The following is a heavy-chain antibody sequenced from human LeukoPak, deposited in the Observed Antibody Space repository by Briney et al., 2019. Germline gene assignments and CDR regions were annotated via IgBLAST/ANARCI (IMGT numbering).Heavy chain of an antibody. V-gene: IGHV3-30*18. D-gene: IGHD3-22*01. CDR1: GFTFSSYG. Sequence: PGGSLRLSCAASGFTFSSYGMHWVRQAPGKGLEWVAVISYGGSNKYYADSVKGRFTISRDNSKNTLYLQMNSLRAEDTAVYYCAKDLSHYDSSGFDYWGQGTLVTVSS. J-gene: IGHJ4*02. CDR3: AKDLSHYDSSGFDY. CDR2: ISYGGSNK.